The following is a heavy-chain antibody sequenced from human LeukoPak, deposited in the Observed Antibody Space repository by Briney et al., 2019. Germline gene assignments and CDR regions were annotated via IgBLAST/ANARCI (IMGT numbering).Heavy chain of an antibody. CDR2: MNPNSGNT. Sequence: ASVKVSCKASGYTFTSYDINWVRQATGQGLEWMGWMNPNSGNTGYAQKFQGRVTITRNTSISTAYMELSSLRSEDTAVYYCARDPTGYCGGDCLHYFDYWGQGTLLTVSS. J-gene: IGHJ4*02. CDR3: ARDPTGYCGGDCLHYFDY. D-gene: IGHD2-21*02. V-gene: IGHV1-8*03. CDR1: GYTFTSYD.